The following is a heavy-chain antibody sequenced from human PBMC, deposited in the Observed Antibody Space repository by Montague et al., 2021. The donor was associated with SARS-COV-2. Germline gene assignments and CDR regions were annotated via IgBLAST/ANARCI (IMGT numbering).Heavy chain of an antibody. CDR3: ASEITPRYGMDV. CDR2: ISYDGSNK. V-gene: IGHV3-30-3*01. Sequence: SLRLSCAASGFTFSSYAMRWVRQAPGKGLEWVAVISYDGSNKYYADSVKGRFTISRDNSKNTLYLQMNSLRAEDTAVYYCASEITPRYGMDVWGQGTTVTVSS. J-gene: IGHJ6*02. D-gene: IGHD3-16*01. CDR1: GFTFSSYA.